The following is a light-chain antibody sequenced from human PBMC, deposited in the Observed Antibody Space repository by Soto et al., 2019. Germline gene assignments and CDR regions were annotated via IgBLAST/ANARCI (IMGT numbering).Light chain of an antibody. CDR3: QQYNDYSTWT. Sequence: DIQMTQSPSTLSASVGDRVTITCRASQSISRWLAWYQQKPVKAPKVLIWDASSLQGGVPSRFSGSGSGTEFTLTISSLQPADFATYYCQQYNDYSTWTFGQGTKVDIK. CDR2: DAS. J-gene: IGKJ1*01. V-gene: IGKV1-5*01. CDR1: QSISRW.